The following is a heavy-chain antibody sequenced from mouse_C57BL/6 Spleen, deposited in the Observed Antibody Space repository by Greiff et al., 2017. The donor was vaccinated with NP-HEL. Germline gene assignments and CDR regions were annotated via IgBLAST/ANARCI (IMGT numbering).Heavy chain of an antibody. CDR1: GYAFSSSW. Sequence: VKLQESGPELVKPGASVKISCKASGYAFSSSWMNWVKQRPGKGLEWIGRIYPGDGDTNYNGKFKGKATLTADKSSSTAYMQLSSLTSEDSAVYFCARDGYQTMDYWGQGTSVTVSS. CDR2: IYPGDGDT. CDR3: ARDGYQTMDY. V-gene: IGHV1-82*01. J-gene: IGHJ4*01. D-gene: IGHD2-3*01.